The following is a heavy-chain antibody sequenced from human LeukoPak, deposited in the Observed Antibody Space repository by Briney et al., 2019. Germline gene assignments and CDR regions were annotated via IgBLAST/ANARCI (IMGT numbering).Heavy chain of an antibody. CDR2: INHSGST. D-gene: IGHD6-19*01. Sequence: SETLSLTCAVYGGSFSGYYWSWIRQPPGKGLEWIGEINHSGSTNYNPSLKNRVTISVDTSKNQFSLKLSSVTAADTAVYYCARGDSSGYFDYWGQGTLVTVSS. V-gene: IGHV4-34*01. CDR1: GGSFSGYY. CDR3: ARGDSSGYFDY. J-gene: IGHJ4*02.